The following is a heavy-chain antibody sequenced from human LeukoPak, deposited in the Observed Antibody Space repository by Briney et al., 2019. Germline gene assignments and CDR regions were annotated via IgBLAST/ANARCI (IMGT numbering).Heavy chain of an antibody. CDR3: AKDFRSGYSYGLPDY. CDR1: GFTFSSYG. CDR2: ISGSGGST. D-gene: IGHD5-18*01. J-gene: IGHJ4*02. V-gene: IGHV3-23*01. Sequence: GGSLRVSCAASGFTFSSYGMSWVRQAPGKGLEWVSSISGSGGSTYYADSVKGRFTISRDNSKNTLYLQMNSLRAEDTAVYYCAKDFRSGYSYGLPDYWGQGTLVTVSS.